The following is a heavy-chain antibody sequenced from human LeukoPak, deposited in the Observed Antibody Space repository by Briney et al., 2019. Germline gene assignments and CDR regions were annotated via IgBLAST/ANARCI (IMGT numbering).Heavy chain of an antibody. CDR2: IYYSGST. J-gene: IGHJ5*02. CDR1: GGSISSSSYY. V-gene: IGHV4-39*07. Sequence: SETLSLTCTVSGGSISSSSYYWGWIRQPPGKGLEGIGSIYYSGSTYYNPSLKSRVTISVDTSKNQFSLKLSSVTAADTAVYYCARDRLLAAAGDNWFGPWGQGTLVTVSS. CDR3: ARDRLLAAAGDNWFGP. D-gene: IGHD6-13*01.